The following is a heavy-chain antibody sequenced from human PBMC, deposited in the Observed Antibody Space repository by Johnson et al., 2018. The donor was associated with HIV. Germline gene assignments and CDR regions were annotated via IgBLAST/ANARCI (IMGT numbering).Heavy chain of an antibody. V-gene: IGHV3-43*01. D-gene: IGHD3-16*01. CDR1: GFTFDDYT. CDR3: ARRFGAAFDI. CDR2: ISWDGGST. Sequence: VQLVESGGGLVQPGGSLRLSCAASGFTFDDYTMHWVRQAPGKGLEWVSLISWDGGSTYYVDSVKGRFTISRDNAKNSLYLQMNSLRAEDTAVYYCARRFGAAFDIWGQGTMVTVSS. J-gene: IGHJ3*02.